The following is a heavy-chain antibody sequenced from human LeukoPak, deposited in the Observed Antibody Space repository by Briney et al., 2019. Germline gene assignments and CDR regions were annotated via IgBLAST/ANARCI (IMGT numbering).Heavy chain of an antibody. D-gene: IGHD2-2*01. CDR1: GYTFTSYY. J-gene: IGHJ6*04. CDR3: ARDQGYCSSTSCSLFYGMDV. V-gene: IGHV1-46*01. CDR2: INPSGGST. Sequence: ASVKVSCKASGYTFTSYYMHWVRQAPGQGLEWMGIINPSGGSTSYAQKFQGRVTMTRDTSTSTVYMELSSLRSEDTAVYYCARDQGYCSSTSCSLFYGMDVWGKGTTVTVSS.